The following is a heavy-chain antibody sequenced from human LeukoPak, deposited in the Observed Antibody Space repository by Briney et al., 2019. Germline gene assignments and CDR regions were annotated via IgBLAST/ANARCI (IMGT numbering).Heavy chain of an antibody. D-gene: IGHD2-15*01. V-gene: IGHV3-30*03. Sequence: GGSLRLSCAASGFTFSSYGMHWVRQAPGKGLEGVAVISYDGSNKYYADSVKGRFTISRDNSKNTLYLQMNSLRAEDTAVYYCAAVVVAATAFDYWGQGTLVTVSS. CDR1: GFTFSSYG. CDR3: AAVVVAATAFDY. CDR2: ISYDGSNK. J-gene: IGHJ4*02.